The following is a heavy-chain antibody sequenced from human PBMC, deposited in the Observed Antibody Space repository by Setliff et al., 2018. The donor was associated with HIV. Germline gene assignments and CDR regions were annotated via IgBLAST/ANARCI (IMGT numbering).Heavy chain of an antibody. V-gene: IGHV4-39*01. D-gene: IGHD2-2*01. CDR3: ASRVLGYCRSTSCLNWFDP. CDR2: IYYSGST. Sequence: SSETLSLTCTVSGGSISSYYWGWIRQPPGKGLEWIGSIYYSGSTYYNPSLKSRATISVDTSKNQVSLKLSSVTAADTAVYYCASRVLGYCRSTSCLNWFDPWGQGTQVTVSS. CDR1: GGSISSYY. J-gene: IGHJ5*02.